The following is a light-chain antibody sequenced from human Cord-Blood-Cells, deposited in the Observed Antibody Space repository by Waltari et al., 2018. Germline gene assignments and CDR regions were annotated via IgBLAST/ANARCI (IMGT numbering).Light chain of an antibody. CDR2: DAS. Sequence: EIVLTQSPATLSLSPGERATLSCSASQSVSSYLAWYQQKPGQAPRLLIYDASNRATGIPARFRCSGSVTDFTHTISSLEPEDFAVYYCQQRSNWPRTFGQGTKVEIK. CDR3: QQRSNWPRT. J-gene: IGKJ1*01. CDR1: QSVSSY. V-gene: IGKV3-11*01.